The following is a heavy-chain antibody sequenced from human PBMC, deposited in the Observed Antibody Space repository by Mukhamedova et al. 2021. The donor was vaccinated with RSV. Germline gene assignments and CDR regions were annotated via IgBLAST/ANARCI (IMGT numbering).Heavy chain of an antibody. J-gene: IGHJ4*02. Sequence: GMHWVRQAPGQRLEWMGWINAGNGNTKYSQKFQGRVTITRDTSASTAYMELSSLRSEDMAVYYCASYRITIFGKRPIDYWGQGTLVT. CDR1: G. CDR2: INAGNGNT. CDR3: ASYRITIFGKRPIDY. D-gene: IGHD3-3*01. V-gene: IGHV1-3*01.